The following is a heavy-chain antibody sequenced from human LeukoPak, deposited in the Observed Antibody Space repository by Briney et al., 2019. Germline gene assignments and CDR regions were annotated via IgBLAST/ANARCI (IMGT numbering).Heavy chain of an antibody. Sequence: GGSLRLSCTTSGFAFTNAYMSWVRQAPGKGLEWVSSISSSSSYIYYADSVKGRFTISRDNAKNSLYLQMNSLRAEDTAVYYCARDFYYDSSGYDAFDIWGQGTMVTVSS. CDR3: ARDFYYDSSGYDAFDI. J-gene: IGHJ3*02. CDR2: ISSSSSYI. CDR1: GFAFTNAY. D-gene: IGHD3-22*01. V-gene: IGHV3-21*01.